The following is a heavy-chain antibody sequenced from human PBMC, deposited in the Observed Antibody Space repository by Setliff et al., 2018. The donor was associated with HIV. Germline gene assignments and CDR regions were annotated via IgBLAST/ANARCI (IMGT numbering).Heavy chain of an antibody. CDR1: GGSFSGYC. CDR2: IQHSGRI. Sequence: SETLSLTCAVYGGSFSGYCWSWIRQPPGKGLEWIGEIQHSGRINYNPSLRSRVTTSVDTSKNQFSLRLRSVTAADTAVYYCARGQGELRGVTKPYNWFDPWGQGTLVTVSS. J-gene: IGHJ5*02. CDR3: ARGQGELRGVTKPYNWFDP. V-gene: IGHV4-34*01. D-gene: IGHD3-10*01.